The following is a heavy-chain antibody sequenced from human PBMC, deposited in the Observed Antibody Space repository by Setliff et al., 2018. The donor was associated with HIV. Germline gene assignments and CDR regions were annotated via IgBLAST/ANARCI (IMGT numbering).Heavy chain of an antibody. V-gene: IGHV4-4*02. CDR1: GGSISSSNW. CDR2: IYHSGST. CDR3: ARLPVPVAGNYYYMDV. Sequence: SETLSLTCTVSGGSISSSNWWSWVRQPPGKGLEWIGEIYHSGSTNYNPSLKSRVTISVDTSENRFSLKLSSVTAADTAVYYCARLPVPVAGNYYYMDVWGKGTAVTVS. J-gene: IGHJ6*03. D-gene: IGHD6-19*01.